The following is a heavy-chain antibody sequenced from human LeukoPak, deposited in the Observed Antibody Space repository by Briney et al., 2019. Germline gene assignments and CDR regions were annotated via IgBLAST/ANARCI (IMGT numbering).Heavy chain of an antibody. CDR1: GFTFSSFW. CDR2: ISSDGSST. V-gene: IGHV3-74*01. J-gene: IGHJ4*02. D-gene: IGHD3-10*01. Sequence: PGGSLRLSCAASGFTFSSFWMHWVRQAPEKGLMWVSRISSDGSSTTYADSVRGRFSISRDNAKNTLYLQMNSLRAEGTAMYYCGRDSATGNFDSWGQGTLVTVSS. CDR3: GRDSATGNFDS.